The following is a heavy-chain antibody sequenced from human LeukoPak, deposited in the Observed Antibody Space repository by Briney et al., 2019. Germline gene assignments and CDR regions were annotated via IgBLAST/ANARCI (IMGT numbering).Heavy chain of an antibody. D-gene: IGHD4-17*01. CDR3: ARAPDYGDYPYFDY. J-gene: IGHJ4*02. V-gene: IGHV4-31*03. Sequence: SQTLSLTCTVSGASIRSGGYYWSCTRQHPGKGLEWIGYIYYSGSTYYNPSLKTRHTISVDTSKNQFSLKRSSVTAEDTAVYYCARAPDYGDYPYFDYWGQGTLVTVSS. CDR2: IYYSGST. CDR1: GASIRSGGYY.